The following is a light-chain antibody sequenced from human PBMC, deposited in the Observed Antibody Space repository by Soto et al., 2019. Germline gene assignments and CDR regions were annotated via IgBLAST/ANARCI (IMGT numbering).Light chain of an antibody. CDR1: ESISIY. CDR2: DVS. V-gene: IGKV1-39*01. J-gene: IGKJ1*01. Sequence: DIQMTQSPSSLSASVGDRVTITCRASESISIYLNWYQQKPGKAPKLLIYDVSSLQSGVPSRFSGSGSETEFTLTISSLLPDDFATYYCQQYNRYWTFGQGTKVDIK. CDR3: QQYNRYWT.